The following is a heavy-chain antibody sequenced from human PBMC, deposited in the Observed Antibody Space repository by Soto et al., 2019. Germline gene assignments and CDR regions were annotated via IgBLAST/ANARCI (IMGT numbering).Heavy chain of an antibody. Sequence: GGSLRLSCTASRFTFSSYLMSWVRQTAGKGLEWVANIKQDGSEKYYVDSVKGRFTISRDNAKNSLYLQMNSLRAEDTAVYYCTRDPYDVTVIGAFDIWGQGTMVTVSS. CDR2: IKQDGSEK. CDR1: RFTFSSYL. D-gene: IGHD3-3*01. V-gene: IGHV3-7*03. CDR3: TRDPYDVTVIGAFDI. J-gene: IGHJ3*02.